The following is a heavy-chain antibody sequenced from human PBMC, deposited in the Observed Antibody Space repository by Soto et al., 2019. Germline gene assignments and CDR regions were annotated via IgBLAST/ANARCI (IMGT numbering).Heavy chain of an antibody. CDR1: GGSMRNVY. CDR3: ARAHAPTLQFDY. J-gene: IGHJ4*01. V-gene: IGHV4-59*01. D-gene: IGHD2-2*01. CDR2: IFHSGNA. Sequence: SLTCTVSGGSMRNVYWSWIRQPPGKRLEWIGFIFHSGNAKYNPSLKSRVTISIDTSKSQFSLSLDSVTAADTAVYFCARAHAPTLQFDYWGRGTMVTVSS.